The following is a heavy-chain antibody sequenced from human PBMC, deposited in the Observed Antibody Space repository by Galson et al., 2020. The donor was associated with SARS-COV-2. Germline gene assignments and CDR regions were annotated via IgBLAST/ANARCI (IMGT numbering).Heavy chain of an antibody. D-gene: IGHD3-22*01. J-gene: IGHJ3*02. CDR1: GGSFSDYY. Sequence: SQTLSPTCAVYGGSFSDYYRNWIRQPPGKGLEWIGEINHSRTSNYNPSLKSRVTISVDTSKNQFSLRLSSVTAADTAVYYCAKEYYYDSSGPLDAFDIWGQGTMVTVYS. CDR3: AKEYYYDSSGPLDAFDI. CDR2: INHSRTS. V-gene: IGHV4-34*01.